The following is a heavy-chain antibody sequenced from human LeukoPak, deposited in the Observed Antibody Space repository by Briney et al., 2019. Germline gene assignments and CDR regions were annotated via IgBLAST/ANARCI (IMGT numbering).Heavy chain of an antibody. CDR3: ASVTDWYFDL. Sequence: SALTLANPTQTLTLTCTFSGFSRNTSGVGVGWIRQPPGKALAWLALIYWDDDKRYSPSLKSRLTITKDTSKNQVVLTMTNMDPVDTATYYCASVTDWYFDLWGRGTLVTVSS. V-gene: IGHV2-5*02. CDR2: IYWDDDK. D-gene: IGHD2-21*02. J-gene: IGHJ2*01. CDR1: GFSRNTSGVG.